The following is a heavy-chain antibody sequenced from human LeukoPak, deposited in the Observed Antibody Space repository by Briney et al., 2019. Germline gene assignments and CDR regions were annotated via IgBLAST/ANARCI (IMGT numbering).Heavy chain of an antibody. D-gene: IGHD3-22*01. V-gene: IGHV7-4-1*02. Sequence: ASVKVSCKASGYTFTSYAMNWVRQAPGQGLEWMGWINTNTGNPTYAQGFTGRFVFSLDTSVSTAYLQISSLKAEDTAVYYCARAPMYYGYYDSSGYSLGAFDIWGQGTMVTVSS. CDR3: ARAPMYYGYYDSSGYSLGAFDI. J-gene: IGHJ3*02. CDR2: INTNTGNP. CDR1: GYTFTSYA.